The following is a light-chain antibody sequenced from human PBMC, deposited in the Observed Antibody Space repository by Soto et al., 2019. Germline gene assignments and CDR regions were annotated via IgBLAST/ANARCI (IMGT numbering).Light chain of an antibody. J-gene: IGKJ4*01. Sequence: IQLTQAPSSLSASFGDRITITFGASQDINNYLAWYQQKPGQGPRLLIYAASTLQSGVSSRFRGSGSGTDFALTINNLQPADSASYYCQQLKSYPLSFGGGTKVDIK. CDR2: AAS. V-gene: IGKV1-9*01. CDR1: QDINNY. CDR3: QQLKSYPLS.